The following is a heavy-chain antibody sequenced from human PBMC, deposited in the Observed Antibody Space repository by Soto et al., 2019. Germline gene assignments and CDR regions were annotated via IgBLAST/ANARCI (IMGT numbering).Heavy chain of an antibody. CDR3: AKGGGYCSIGSCRTDY. D-gene: IGHD2-15*01. CDR1: GFIFRSYG. J-gene: IGHJ4*02. V-gene: IGHV3-30*18. Sequence: VQLVESGGGVVQPGRSLRLSCAASGFIFRSYGMHWVRQAPGKGLEWVAAIAYDGADKYYLDSVKGRFTISRDNSKDTLHLQMNSLRVEDTAVYYCAKGGGYCSIGSCRTDYWGQGTLVTVSS. CDR2: IAYDGADK.